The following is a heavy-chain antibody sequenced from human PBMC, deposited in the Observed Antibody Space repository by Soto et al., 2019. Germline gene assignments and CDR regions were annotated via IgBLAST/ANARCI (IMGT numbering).Heavy chain of an antibody. CDR2: INAGNGNT. V-gene: IGHV1-3*01. D-gene: IGHD6-6*01. Sequence: DAVKVSCKASGYTFTSYARHSVRQAPGQSLEWMGWINAGNGNTKYSQKFHGRVTITRDTSASTAYMDLSSLRSEDTAGYYCARFSYSSSSNWFEPWGQGALVTVSS. J-gene: IGHJ5*02. CDR1: GYTFTSYA. CDR3: ARFSYSSSSNWFEP.